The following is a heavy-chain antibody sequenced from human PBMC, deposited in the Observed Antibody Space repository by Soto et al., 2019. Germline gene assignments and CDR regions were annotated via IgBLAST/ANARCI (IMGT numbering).Heavy chain of an antibody. CDR3: AKIPVMPTVTHYFDS. Sequence: EVQLLDSGGGLVQPGGSLRLSCAASGFPFSSYAMSWFRQAPGKGLEWISAITGGDERTYYADPVKGRFTISRDNSKNTLYLQMNGLTAEDTAFYFCAKIPVMPTVTHYFDSWGQGILVTVSS. V-gene: IGHV3-23*01. D-gene: IGHD4-17*01. J-gene: IGHJ4*02. CDR2: ITGGDERT. CDR1: GFPFSSYA.